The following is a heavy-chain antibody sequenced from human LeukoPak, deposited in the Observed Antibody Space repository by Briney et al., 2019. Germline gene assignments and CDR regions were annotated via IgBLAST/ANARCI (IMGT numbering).Heavy chain of an antibody. CDR2: IYYSGST. V-gene: IGHV4-59*08. D-gene: IGHD4-17*01. Sequence: PSETLSLTCTVSGGSISSYYWSWIRQPPGKGLEWIGCIYYSGSTNYNPSLKSRVTISVDTSKNQFSLKLSSVTAADTTVYYCATSTDYGDYYYYYYGMDVWGQGTTVTVSS. J-gene: IGHJ6*02. CDR3: ATSTDYGDYYYYYYGMDV. CDR1: GGSISSYY.